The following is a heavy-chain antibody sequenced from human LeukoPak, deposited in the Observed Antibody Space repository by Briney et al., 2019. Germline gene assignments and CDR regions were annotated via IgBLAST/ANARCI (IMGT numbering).Heavy chain of an antibody. D-gene: IGHD3-10*01. Sequence: SETLSLTCTVSGGSISSSSYYWGWIRQPPGKGLEWIGSIYYSGGTYYSPSLKSRVTISVDTSKNQFSLKLSSVTAADTAVYYCARPGNAFDIWGQGTMVTVSS. CDR1: GGSISSSSYY. J-gene: IGHJ3*02. V-gene: IGHV4-39*07. CDR3: ARPGNAFDI. CDR2: IYYSGGT.